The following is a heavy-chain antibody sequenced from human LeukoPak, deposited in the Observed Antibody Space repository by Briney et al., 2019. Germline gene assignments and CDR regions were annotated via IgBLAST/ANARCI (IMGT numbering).Heavy chain of an antibody. J-gene: IGHJ4*02. V-gene: IGHV1-46*01. D-gene: IGHD1-26*01. CDR3: ARNSGSGLDH. Sequence: WASVKVSCKASGYTFTAYYIQWVRQAPGQGLEWMGLIDPSVGSTSNAQKFQGRITMTRDTSTSTVFMELTSLTSEDTAVYYCARNSGSGLDHWGQGALVPVSS. CDR2: IDPSVGST. CDR1: GYTFTAYY.